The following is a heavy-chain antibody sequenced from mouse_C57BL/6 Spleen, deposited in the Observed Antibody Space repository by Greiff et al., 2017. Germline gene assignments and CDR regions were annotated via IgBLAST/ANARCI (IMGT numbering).Heavy chain of an antibody. J-gene: IGHJ3*01. Sequence: QVQLQQPGAELVMPGASVKLSCKASGYTFTSYWMHWVKQRPGQGLEWIGEIDPSDSYTNYNQKFKGKSTLTVDKSSSTAYMQRSSLTSEDSAVYYWARGGYDYDEAWFAYWGQGTLVTVSA. CDR2: IDPSDSYT. V-gene: IGHV1-69*01. CDR1: GYTFTSYW. D-gene: IGHD2-4*01. CDR3: ARGGYDYDEAWFAY.